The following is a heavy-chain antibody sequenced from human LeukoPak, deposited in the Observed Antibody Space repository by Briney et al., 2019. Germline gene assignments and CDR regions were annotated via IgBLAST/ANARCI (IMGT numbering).Heavy chain of an antibody. Sequence: GRTLRLSCAASGFTLSDYYMSCIRQAPGKGLEWVSYICDSGRTIYYADSVKGRFTISRDNAKNSVYLQMNNLGAEETAVYYCARGRLGDYDHSGYYDKWGKGTRVTVSS. CDR3: ARGRLGDYDHSGYYDK. J-gene: IGHJ4*02. V-gene: IGHV3-11*01. CDR2: ICDSGRTI. D-gene: IGHD3-22*01. CDR1: GFTLSDYY.